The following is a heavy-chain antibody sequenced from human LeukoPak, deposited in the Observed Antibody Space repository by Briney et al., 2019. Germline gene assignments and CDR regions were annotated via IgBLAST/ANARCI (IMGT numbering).Heavy chain of an antibody. CDR3: ARVRGDPNYYYYYMDV. V-gene: IGHV1-2*06. J-gene: IGHJ6*03. CDR1: GYTFTGYY. D-gene: IGHD3-10*01. Sequence: ASVNVSCKASGYTFTGYYMHWVRQAPGQGLEWMGRINPNSGGTNYAQQVQGRVTMTRDTSISTAYLELSKLRSDDTAVYYCARVRGDPNYYYYYMDVWGKGTTVTVSS. CDR2: INPNSGGT.